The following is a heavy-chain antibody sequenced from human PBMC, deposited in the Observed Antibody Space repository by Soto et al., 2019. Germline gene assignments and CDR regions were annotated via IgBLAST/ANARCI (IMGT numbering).Heavy chain of an antibody. Sequence: GGSLRLSCVASGFDFSSYAMNLVRQAPGKELEWVSAIRGSGARTYYVDSVKGRFTISRDNSKSTLYLQMDSLRAEDTAVYYCTKEIDDYLDPGVFDYWGQGTLVTVSS. V-gene: IGHV3-23*01. CDR1: GFDFSSYA. CDR3: TKEIDDYLDPGVFDY. D-gene: IGHD3-9*01. J-gene: IGHJ4*02. CDR2: IRGSGART.